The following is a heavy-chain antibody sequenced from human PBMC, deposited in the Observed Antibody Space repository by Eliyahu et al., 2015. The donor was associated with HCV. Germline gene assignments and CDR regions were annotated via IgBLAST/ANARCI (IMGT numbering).Heavy chain of an antibody. CDR3: ARDRGGYCSSTSCHQPTYYGMDV. D-gene: IGHD2-2*01. CDR2: ISNSGSTI. V-gene: IGHV3-48*03. J-gene: IGHJ6*02. CDR1: GFTFSSYE. Sequence: EVQLVESGGGLVQPGGSLRLSCAASGFTFSSYEMNWVRRAPGKGLEGVSYISNSGSTIYYADSVKGRFTISRDNAKNSLYLQMNSLRAEDTAVYYCARDRGGYCSSTSCHQPTYYGMDVWGQGTTVTVSS.